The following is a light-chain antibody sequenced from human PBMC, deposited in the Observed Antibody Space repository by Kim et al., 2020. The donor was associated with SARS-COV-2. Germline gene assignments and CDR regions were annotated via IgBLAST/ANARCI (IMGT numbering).Light chain of an antibody. CDR2: NNN. CDR3: VAWDDSLKGPV. V-gene: IGLV1-44*01. Sequence: ELTQPPSASGTPGQRVTISCSGSSSNIGSKTVSWYQHLPGTAPKLLIYNNNQRPSGVPDRFSDSKSGTSASLAISGLQSEDEAEYYCVAWDDSLKGPVFGGGPQLTVL. J-gene: IGLJ3*02. CDR1: SSNIGSKT.